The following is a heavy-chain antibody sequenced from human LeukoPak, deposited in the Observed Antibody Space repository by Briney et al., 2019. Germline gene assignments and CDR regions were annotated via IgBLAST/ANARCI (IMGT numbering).Heavy chain of an antibody. CDR3: ARSPFSYSGSYFDY. V-gene: IGHV1-69*05. CDR2: IIPIFGTA. J-gene: IGHJ4*02. CDR1: GGTFNSYA. Sequence: SVKVSCKASGGTFNSYAISWVRQAPGQGLEWMGGIIPIFGTANYAQKFQGRVTITTDESTSTAYMELSSLRSEDTAVYYCARSPFSYSGSYFDYWGQGTLVTVSS. D-gene: IGHD1-26*01.